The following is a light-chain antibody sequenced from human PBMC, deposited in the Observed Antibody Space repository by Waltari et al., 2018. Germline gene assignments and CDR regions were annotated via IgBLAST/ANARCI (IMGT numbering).Light chain of an antibody. V-gene: IGKV1-33*01. Sequence: DIQMTQSPSSLSASVGDRVTITCQASQDISNYLNWYQQKPGKAPKLLIDDASNLETGVPSRFSGSGSGTDFTFTISSLQPEDIATYYCQQYDNLPPRLTFGGGTKVEIK. J-gene: IGKJ4*01. CDR3: QQYDNLPPRLT. CDR2: DAS. CDR1: QDISNY.